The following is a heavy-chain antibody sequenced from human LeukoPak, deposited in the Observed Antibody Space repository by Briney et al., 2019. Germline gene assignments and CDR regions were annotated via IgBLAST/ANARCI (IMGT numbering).Heavy chain of an antibody. V-gene: IGHV3-21*01. CDR2: IDKSGTYI. CDR3: AREVLVVVEPAANTVDY. Sequence: GGSLRLSCAASGFTFRDYTMNWVRQAPGKGLEWVSAIDKSGTYIKYADSVKGRFTVSRDNAKNSVFLQMNSLRVEDTAVYFCAREVLVVVEPAANTVDYWGQGTRVTVSS. J-gene: IGHJ4*02. D-gene: IGHD2-15*01. CDR1: GFTFRDYT.